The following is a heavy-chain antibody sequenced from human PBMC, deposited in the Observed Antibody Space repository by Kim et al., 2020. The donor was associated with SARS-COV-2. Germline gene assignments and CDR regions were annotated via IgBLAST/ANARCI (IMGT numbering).Heavy chain of an antibody. D-gene: IGHD6-13*01. J-gene: IGHJ5*02. CDR3: ATGPGSSWYVDWFDP. Sequence: PSLKRRVTISVNTAKNQFSLKLSSVTAAETAVYYCATGPGSSWYVDWFDPWGQGTLVTVSS. V-gene: IGHV4-34*01.